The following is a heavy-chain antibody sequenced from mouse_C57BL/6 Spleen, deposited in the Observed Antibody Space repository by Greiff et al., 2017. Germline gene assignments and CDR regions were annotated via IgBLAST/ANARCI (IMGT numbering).Heavy chain of an antibody. CDR2: ISYDGSN. CDR3: ARDGELTFDY. J-gene: IGHJ2*01. V-gene: IGHV3-6*01. CDR1: GYSITSGYY. D-gene: IGHD1-1*01. Sequence: EVQLVESGPGLVKPSQSLSLTCSVTGYSITSGYYWNWIRQFPGNKLEWMGYISYDGSNNSNPSLKNRISITRDTSKNQFFLKLNSVTTEDTATYYCARDGELTFDYWGQGTTLTVSS.